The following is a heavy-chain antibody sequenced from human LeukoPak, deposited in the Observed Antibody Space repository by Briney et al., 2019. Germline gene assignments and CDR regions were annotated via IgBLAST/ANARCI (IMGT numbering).Heavy chain of an antibody. V-gene: IGHV6-1*01. CDR1: GDSVSSNSAT. J-gene: IGHJ4*02. Sequence: SQTLSLTCAISGDSVSSNSATWTWIRQSPSRGLEWLGRTYYRSKWFNDYAVSVKSRITINPDTSKNQFSLHLNSVTPEDTAMYYCARQFSGRIDYWGQGTLVTVSS. D-gene: IGHD6-19*01. CDR2: TYYRSKWFN. CDR3: ARQFSGRIDY.